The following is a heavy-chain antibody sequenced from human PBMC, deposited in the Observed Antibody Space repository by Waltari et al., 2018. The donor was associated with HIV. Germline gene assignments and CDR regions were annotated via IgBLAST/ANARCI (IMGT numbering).Heavy chain of an antibody. V-gene: IGHV1-18*01. J-gene: IGHJ6*02. CDR2: SGAYNGNM. CDR3: TRGGGSWIQETHYYKAFDV. D-gene: IGHD5-18*01. Sequence: QLLQSGPETRKPGASVKISCKASGYDFTSYGFSWVRRGHGVGLAGVGWSGAYNGNMDIDRKFKERVSLTTDTSTTTAFLEVRSLMVDDTARYYCTRGGGSWIQETHYYKAFDVWGQGTTVIVSS. CDR1: GYDFTSYG.